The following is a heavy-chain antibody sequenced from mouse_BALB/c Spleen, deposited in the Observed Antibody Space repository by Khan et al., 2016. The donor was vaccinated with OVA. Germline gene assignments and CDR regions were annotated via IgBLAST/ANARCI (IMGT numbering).Heavy chain of an antibody. V-gene: IGHV5-6*01. CDR2: ISSGGSYT. Sequence: EVQLVESGGDLVKPGGSLKLSCVASGFTFSTYGMSWVRQTPDKRLEWVATISSGGSYTYYPDSVKGRFTISRDNAKNTLNLQMRSLKSADTAMYYCTRLAYYYNSEGFAYWGQGTLVTVSA. D-gene: IGHD1-1*01. CDR3: TRLAYYYNSEGFAY. J-gene: IGHJ3*01. CDR1: GFTFSTYG.